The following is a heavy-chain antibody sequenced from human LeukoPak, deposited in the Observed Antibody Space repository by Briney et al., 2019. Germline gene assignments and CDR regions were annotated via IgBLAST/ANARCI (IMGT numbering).Heavy chain of an antibody. J-gene: IGHJ4*02. CDR3: AKESNWGSPPDY. CDR1: GFTFSSYA. Sequence: GGSLRLSCAAPGFTFSSYAMHWVRQAPGKGLEYVSVISSNGGSTYYANSVKGRFTISRDNSKNTLYLQMGSLRAEDMAVYYCAKESNWGSPPDYWGQGTLVTVSS. D-gene: IGHD7-27*01. CDR2: ISSNGGST. V-gene: IGHV3-64*01.